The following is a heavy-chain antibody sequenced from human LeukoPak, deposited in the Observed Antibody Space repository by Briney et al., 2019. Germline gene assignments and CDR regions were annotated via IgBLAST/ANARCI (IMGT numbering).Heavy chain of an antibody. J-gene: IGHJ4*02. CDR3: ARGVPAALYYFDY. CDR1: GFTFSSYS. V-gene: IGHV3-21*01. Sequence: GGSLRLSCAASGFTFSSYSMNRVRQAPGKGLEWVSSISSSSSYIYYADSVKGRFTISRDNAKNSLYLQMNSLRAEDTAVYYCARGVPAALYYFDYWGQGTLVTVSS. CDR2: ISSSSSYI. D-gene: IGHD2-2*01.